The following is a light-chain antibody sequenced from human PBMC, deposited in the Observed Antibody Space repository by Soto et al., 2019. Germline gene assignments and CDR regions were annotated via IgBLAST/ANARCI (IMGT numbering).Light chain of an antibody. CDR1: QTISSW. CDR2: KAS. CDR3: QHYNSYSEA. Sequence: DIQMTQSPSTLSGSVGDRVTITCRASQTISSWLVWYQQKPGKAPKLLIYKASTLKSGVPSRFSGSGSGTEFTLTIXXXXXDDFATYYCQHYNSYSEAFGQGX. J-gene: IGKJ1*01. V-gene: IGKV1-5*03.